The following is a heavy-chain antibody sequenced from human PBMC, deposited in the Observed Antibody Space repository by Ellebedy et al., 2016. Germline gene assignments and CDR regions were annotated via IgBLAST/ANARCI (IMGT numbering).Heavy chain of an antibody. CDR2: INSDGSST. CDR3: ARDQLELRLGDI. D-gene: IGHD1-7*01. Sequence: GGSLRLSCAASGFTFSSYWMHWVRQAPGKGLVWVSRINSDGSSTSYADSVKGRFTISRDNAKNTLYLQMNSLRDEDTAVYYCARDQLELRLGDIWGQGTMVTVSS. J-gene: IGHJ3*02. V-gene: IGHV3-74*01. CDR1: GFTFSSYW.